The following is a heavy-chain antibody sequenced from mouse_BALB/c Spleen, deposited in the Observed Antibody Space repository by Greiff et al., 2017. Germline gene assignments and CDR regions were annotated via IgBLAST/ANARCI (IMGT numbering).Heavy chain of an antibody. CDR2: IYPGDGDT. D-gene: IGHD1-1*01. CDR1: GYAFSSYW. V-gene: IGHV1-80*01. J-gene: IGHJ2*01. CDR3: ARGTTVVATDFDY. Sequence: VQLQQSGAELVRPGSSVKISCKASGYAFSSYWMNWVKQRPGQGLEWIGQIYPGDGDTNYNGKFKGKATLTADKSSSTAYMQLSSLTSEDSAVYFCARGTTVVATDFDYWGQGTTLTVAS.